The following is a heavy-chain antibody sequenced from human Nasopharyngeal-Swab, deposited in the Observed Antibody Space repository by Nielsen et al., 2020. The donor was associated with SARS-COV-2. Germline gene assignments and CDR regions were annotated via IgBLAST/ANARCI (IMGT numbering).Heavy chain of an antibody. CDR1: GSNLRSYA. J-gene: IGHJ5*01. CDR3: ARALGGHPDS. D-gene: IGHD2-15*01. CDR2: ISGDGGTT. Sequence: GGSLRPSCAAPGSNLRSYAMHWVRQAPGKGLEYVPVISGDGGTTFYANTVKGRFTISRDNSKNTLYLQMGSLRPEDTAVYYCARALGGHPDSWGQGTLVTISS. V-gene: IGHV3-64*01.